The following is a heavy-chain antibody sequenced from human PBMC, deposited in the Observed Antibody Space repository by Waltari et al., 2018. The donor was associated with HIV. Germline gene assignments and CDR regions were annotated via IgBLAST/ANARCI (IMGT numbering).Heavy chain of an antibody. J-gene: IGHJ5*01. CDR2: INGPGDIA. CDR1: QFTFSSYD. CDR3: TKARVVGYNYEEDS. D-gene: IGHD5-12*01. V-gene: IGHV3-23*01. Sequence: EVQLLESGGGLVQPGGSLRLSCAASQFTFSSYDMSWVRQAPGGGLELVSSINGPGDIAYSADSVRGLFTISRDNSKSTVFLQMSSLRVEDTAIYYCTKARVVGYNYEEDSWGQGALVTVSS.